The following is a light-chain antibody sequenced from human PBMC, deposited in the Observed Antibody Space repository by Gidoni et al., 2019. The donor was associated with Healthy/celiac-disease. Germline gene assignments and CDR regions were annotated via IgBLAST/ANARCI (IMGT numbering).Light chain of an antibody. CDR1: QRVLYSSNNQNY. J-gene: IGKJ4*01. CDR3: QQYDSTPLT. V-gene: IGKV4-1*01. Sequence: DIVLTQSPDSLAASLGERATINCKSSQRVLYSSNNQNYLAWYQQKPGQPPRLLIYWASTREPGVPDRFSGSGSGTDFTLTISSLQAEDVAVYYCQQYDSTPLTFGGGTKVEIK. CDR2: WAS.